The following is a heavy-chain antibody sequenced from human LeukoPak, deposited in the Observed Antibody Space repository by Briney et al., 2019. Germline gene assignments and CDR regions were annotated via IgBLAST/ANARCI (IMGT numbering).Heavy chain of an antibody. CDR2: ISSSSYTI. CDR3: AELGITMIGGV. D-gene: IGHD3-10*02. J-gene: IGHJ6*04. CDR1: GFTFSYSS. Sequence: GGSLRLSCAASGFTFSYSSMNWVRQAPGKGLEWVSYISSSSYTIYYADSVKGRFTISRDNAKNSLYLQMNSLRPEDTAVYYCAELGITMIGGVWGKGTTVTISS. V-gene: IGHV3-48*01.